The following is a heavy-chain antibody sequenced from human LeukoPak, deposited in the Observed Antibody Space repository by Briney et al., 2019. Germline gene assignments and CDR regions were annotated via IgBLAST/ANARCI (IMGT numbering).Heavy chain of an antibody. CDR1: GGSISSYY. D-gene: IGHD5-12*01. V-gene: IGHV4-59*01. CDR3: AGYSGYANFDY. Sequence: ASETLSLTCTVSGGSISSYYWSWLRQPPGKGLEWIGYIYYSGSTNCNPSLKSRVTISVDTSKNQFSLKLSSVTAADTAVYYCAGYSGYANFDYWGQGTLVTVSS. J-gene: IGHJ4*02. CDR2: IYYSGST.